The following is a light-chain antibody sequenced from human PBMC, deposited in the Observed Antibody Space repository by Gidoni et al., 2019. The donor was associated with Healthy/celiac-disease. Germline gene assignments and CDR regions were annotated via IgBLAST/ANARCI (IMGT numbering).Light chain of an antibody. CDR2: DAS. CDR3: QQRSNWPLT. J-gene: IGKJ2*01. Sequence: EIVLTQSPATLSLSPGDRATLSCRASQSVSSYLAWYQQKPGQAPRLLIYDASNRATGIPARFSGSGSGTDFTLTISSLEPEDFAVYYCQQRSNWPLTFGQWTKLEIK. CDR1: QSVSSY. V-gene: IGKV3-11*01.